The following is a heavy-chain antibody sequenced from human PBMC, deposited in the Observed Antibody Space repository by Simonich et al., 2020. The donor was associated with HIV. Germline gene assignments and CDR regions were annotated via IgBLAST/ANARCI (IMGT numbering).Heavy chain of an antibody. CDR2: MRGSGGSK. D-gene: IGHD6-19*01. CDR1: GFTFSSFA. J-gene: IGHJ3*02. V-gene: IGHV3-23*01. CDR3: AKEGVGDSSAWLPDAFDI. Sequence: EVQLLESGGGLVQPGGSLRLSCSASGFTFSSFAMRWVRQAPGEGVGWVSAMRGSGGSKYYADSVQGRFTISRNNSKNTLYLQMNSLRAEDTAVYYCAKEGVGDSSAWLPDAFDIWGQGTMVTVSS.